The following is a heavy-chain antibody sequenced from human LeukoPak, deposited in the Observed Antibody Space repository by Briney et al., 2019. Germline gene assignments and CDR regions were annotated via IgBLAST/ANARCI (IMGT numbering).Heavy chain of an antibody. CDR1: GGSINSYY. CDR2: IYDSGTT. Sequence: SETLSLTCTVSGGSINSYYWSWIRQPPGKGLEWFGYIYDSGTTNYNPSLKSRVTISVDTSKNQFSLKLSSVTAADTAVYFCARVSWFPGTSYYSMDVWGKGTTVTVSS. CDR3: ARVSWFPGTSYYSMDV. J-gene: IGHJ6*03. V-gene: IGHV4-59*01. D-gene: IGHD1-1*01.